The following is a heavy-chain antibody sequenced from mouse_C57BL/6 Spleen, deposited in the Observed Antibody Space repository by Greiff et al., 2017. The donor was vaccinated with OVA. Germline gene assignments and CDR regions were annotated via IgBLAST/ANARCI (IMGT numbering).Heavy chain of an antibody. J-gene: IGHJ3*01. D-gene: IGHD2-4*01. CDR3: ARGGDDYLFAY. Sequence: EVQRVESGGGLVKPGGSLKLSCAASGFTFRSSAMSWVRQTPEKRLEWVATISDGGSYTYYPDNVKGRFTISRDNAKNNLYLQMSHLKSEDTAMYYCARGGDDYLFAYWGQGTLVTVSA. CDR2: ISDGGSYT. V-gene: IGHV5-4*01. CDR1: GFTFRSSA.